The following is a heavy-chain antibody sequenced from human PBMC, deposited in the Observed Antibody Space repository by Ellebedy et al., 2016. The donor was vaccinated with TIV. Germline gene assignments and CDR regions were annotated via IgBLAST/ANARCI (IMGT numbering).Heavy chain of an antibody. J-gene: IGHJ6*02. V-gene: IGHV5-51*01. D-gene: IGHD2-2*01. CDR1: GYTFTSYW. CDR3: AGFPRYQLLSGYYNYGMDF. Sequence: GESLKISXKGSGYTFTSYWIGWVRQTPGKGPAWMGFLYPCYYDSRPIPSFQGQVTISADKSISTAYLQWSSLKASDTAMYYCAGFPRYQLLSGYYNYGMDFWGQGTTVTVSS. CDR2: LYPCYYDS.